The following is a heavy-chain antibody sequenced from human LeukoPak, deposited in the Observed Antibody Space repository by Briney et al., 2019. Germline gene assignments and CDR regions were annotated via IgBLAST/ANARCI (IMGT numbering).Heavy chain of an antibody. CDR3: ARALVRYCSSTSCYGDAFDI. Sequence: SETLSLTCTVSGGSISSYYWSWIRQPPGKGLEWIGYIYYSGSTNYNPSLKSRVTISVDTSKNQFSLKLSSVTAADTAVYYCARALVRYCSSTSCYGDAFDIWGQGTMVTVSS. J-gene: IGHJ3*02. CDR1: GGSISSYY. D-gene: IGHD2-2*01. V-gene: IGHV4-59*01. CDR2: IYYSGST.